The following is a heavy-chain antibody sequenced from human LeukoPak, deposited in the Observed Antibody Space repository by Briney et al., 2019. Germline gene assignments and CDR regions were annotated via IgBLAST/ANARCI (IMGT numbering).Heavy chain of an antibody. CDR2: IYPGDSDT. CDR3: ARAVVGDRQTSNYYYYMDV. CDR1: GYSFTSYW. D-gene: IGHD2-15*01. V-gene: IGHV5-51*01. Sequence: GESLKISCKGSGYSFTSYWIGWVRQMPGKGLEWMGIIYPGDSDTRYSPSFQGQVTISADKSISTAYLQWSSLKASDTAMYYCARAVVGDRQTSNYYYYMDVWGKGTTVTVSS. J-gene: IGHJ6*03.